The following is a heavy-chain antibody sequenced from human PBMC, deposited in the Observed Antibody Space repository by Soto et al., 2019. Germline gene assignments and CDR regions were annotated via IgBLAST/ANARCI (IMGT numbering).Heavy chain of an antibody. D-gene: IGHD3-10*01. V-gene: IGHV4-4*07. CDR2: IYTSGAT. J-gene: IGHJ4*02. CDR3: AKAIRPVREDSPFDT. CDR1: GGSRVGFY. Sequence: QVQLHESGPGLVKPSETLSLTCTLSGGSRVGFYWSWFRQPAGMTLEWIGRIYTSGATAYNPSLKSRVTMSVADSKTQFSLRLNYVTAADTAVYYCAKAIRPVREDSPFDTWGQGTLVTVSS.